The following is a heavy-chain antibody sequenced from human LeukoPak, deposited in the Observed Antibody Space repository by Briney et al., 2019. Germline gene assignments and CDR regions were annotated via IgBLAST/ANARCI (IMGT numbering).Heavy chain of an antibody. J-gene: IGHJ4*02. CDR2: INGASSTI. CDR1: GFTFSTYS. D-gene: IGHD3-10*01. Sequence: GGSLRLSCAASGFTFSTYSMNWVRQAPGKGLEWVSYINGASSTIYYADSVKGRFTISRDNAKSSLYLQMNSLRAEDTAVYYCASFGSRGYWGQGTLVTVSS. CDR3: ASFGSRGY. V-gene: IGHV3-48*04.